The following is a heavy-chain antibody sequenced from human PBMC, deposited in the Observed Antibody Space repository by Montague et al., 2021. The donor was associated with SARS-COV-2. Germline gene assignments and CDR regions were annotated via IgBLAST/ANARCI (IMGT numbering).Heavy chain of an antibody. V-gene: IGHV4-4*02. J-gene: IGHJ6*02. D-gene: IGHD6-13*01. CDR3: ARDRRSWFPPYYYGMDV. CDR1: GGSIRSSNW. Sequence: SETLSLTCAVSGGSIRSSNWWSRVRQPPGKGLEWIGGIYHSGSTXYNPSLKSRVTISVDKSKNQFSLKLSSVTAADTAVYYCARDRRSWFPPYYYGMDVWGQGTTVTVSS. CDR2: IYHSGST.